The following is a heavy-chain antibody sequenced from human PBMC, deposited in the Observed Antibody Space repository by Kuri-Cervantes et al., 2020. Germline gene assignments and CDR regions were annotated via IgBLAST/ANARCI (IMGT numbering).Heavy chain of an antibody. Sequence: ASVKVSCKASGYTFTGYYMHWVRQAPGQGPEWMGWINPNSGGTNYAQKFQGRVTMTRDTSISTAYMGLSRLRSDDTAVYYCARDRRRPYCSGGSCYSGGWFDPWGQGTLVTVSS. CDR1: GYTFTGYY. CDR3: ARDRRRPYCSGGSCYSGGWFDP. D-gene: IGHD2-15*01. CDR2: INPNSGGT. V-gene: IGHV1-2*02. J-gene: IGHJ5*02.